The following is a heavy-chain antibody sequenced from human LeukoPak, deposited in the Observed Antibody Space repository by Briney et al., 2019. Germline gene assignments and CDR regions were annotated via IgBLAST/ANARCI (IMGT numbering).Heavy chain of an antibody. Sequence: GGSLRLSCAASGFTFSTYAMSWVRQAPGKGLEWVSAISNIGDSTYYADSVKGRFTISRDNSKNTLYLQMNSLRAEDTAVYYCAYKDGDYYDSSGYYYGWGQGTLVTVSS. CDR2: ISNIGDST. D-gene: IGHD3-22*01. V-gene: IGHV3-23*01. CDR3: AYKDGDYYDSSGYYYG. J-gene: IGHJ4*02. CDR1: GFTFSTYA.